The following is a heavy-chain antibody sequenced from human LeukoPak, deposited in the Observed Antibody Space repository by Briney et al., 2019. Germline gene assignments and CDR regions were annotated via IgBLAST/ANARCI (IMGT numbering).Heavy chain of an antibody. Sequence: ASVKVSCTASGYTFTSYDINWVRQAPGQGLEWMGWMNPNSGNTGYAQKFQGRVTMTRNTSISTAYMELSSLRSEDTAVYYCARGRMVRGVTWWFDPWGQGTLVTVSS. V-gene: IGHV1-8*01. CDR2: MNPNSGNT. CDR3: ARGRMVRGVTWWFDP. D-gene: IGHD3-10*01. CDR1: GYTFTSYD. J-gene: IGHJ5*02.